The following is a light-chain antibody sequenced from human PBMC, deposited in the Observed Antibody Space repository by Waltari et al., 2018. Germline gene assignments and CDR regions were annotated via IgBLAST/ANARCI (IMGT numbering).Light chain of an antibody. CDR1: QSVSSSD. J-gene: IGKJ5*01. CDR2: GAS. V-gene: IGKV3-20*01. CDR3: QQYGSSPL. Sequence: EIVLTQSPGTLSLSPGERATLSCRASQSVSSSDLAWYQQKPGQAPRLLIYGASSTATGIPDRFSGSGSGTDFTLTISRLEPEDFAVYYCQQYGSSPLFGQGTRLEIK.